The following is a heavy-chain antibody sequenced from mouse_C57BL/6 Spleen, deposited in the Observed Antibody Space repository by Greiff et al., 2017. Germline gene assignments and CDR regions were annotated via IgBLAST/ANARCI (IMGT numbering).Heavy chain of an antibody. Sequence: VQLQQPGAELVMPGASVKLSCKASGYTFTSYWMHWVKQRPGQGLEWIGEIDPSDSYPNYNQKFKGKSTLTVDKSSSTAYMQLSSLTSEDSAVYYCARSPIYYGYFDYWGQGTTLTVSS. CDR1: GYTFTSYW. J-gene: IGHJ2*01. CDR2: IDPSDSYP. V-gene: IGHV1-69*01. D-gene: IGHD2-1*01. CDR3: ARSPIYYGYFDY.